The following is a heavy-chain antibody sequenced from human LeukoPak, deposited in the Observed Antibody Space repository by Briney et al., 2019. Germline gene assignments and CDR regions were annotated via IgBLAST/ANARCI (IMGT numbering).Heavy chain of an antibody. CDR1: GGSISSSSYY. V-gene: IGHV4-61*02. CDR3: ARSGGSGTYYDGSFDY. CDR2: IYTSGST. Sequence: SETLSLTCTVSGGSISSSSYYWSWIRQAAGKGLEWIGRIYTSGSTNYNPSLKSRVTMSVDTSKNQFSLKLYSVTGADTAVYYCARSGGSGTYYDGSFDYWGQGTLVTVSS. J-gene: IGHJ4*02. D-gene: IGHD1-26*01.